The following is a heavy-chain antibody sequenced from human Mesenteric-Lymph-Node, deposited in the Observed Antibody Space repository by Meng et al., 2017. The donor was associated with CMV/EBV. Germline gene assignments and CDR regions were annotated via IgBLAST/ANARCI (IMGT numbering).Heavy chain of an antibody. J-gene: IGHJ4*02. CDR1: GFSVSDYY. CDR2: ISSSGGII. V-gene: IGHV3-11*04. CDR3: AKESSGGYNPGYFDY. Sequence: GGSLRLSCAASGFSVSDYYMTWIRQAPGKGLEWVSYISSSGGIIYYADSVKGRFTISRDNAKNMLYLQMNSLGAEDTAVYYCAKESSGGYNPGYFDYWGQGTLVTVSS. D-gene: IGHD5-24*01.